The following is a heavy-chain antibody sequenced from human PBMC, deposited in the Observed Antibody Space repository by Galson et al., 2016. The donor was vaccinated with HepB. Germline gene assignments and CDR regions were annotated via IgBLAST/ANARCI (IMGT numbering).Heavy chain of an antibody. CDR3: ARVLDYNSVWGSFDY. V-gene: IGHV2-5*02. J-gene: IGHJ4*02. CDR2: IYWDDGK. CDR1: GFSLNSSGLG. Sequence: PALVKPTQTLTLSCTFSGFSLNSSGLGVGWIRQPPGKALEWLALIYWDDGKRYSPSLKRRLSITKDTSKNLVVLTMTDMEPVDTATYYCARVLDYNSVWGSFDYWGQGTLVTVSS. D-gene: IGHD3-16*01.